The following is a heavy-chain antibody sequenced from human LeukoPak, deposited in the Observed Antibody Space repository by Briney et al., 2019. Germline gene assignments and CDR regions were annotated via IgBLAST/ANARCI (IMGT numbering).Heavy chain of an antibody. Sequence: SETLSLTCTVSGGSISSNSYYWGWIRQPPGKGLEWIGSIYYSGSTYYNPSLKSRVTISVDTSKNQFSLKLSSVTAADTAVYYCARTTVTRSGYYYYYYMDVRGKGATVTISS. CDR3: ARTTVTRSGYYYYYYMDV. CDR1: GGSISSNSYY. CDR2: IYYSGST. V-gene: IGHV4-39*07. D-gene: IGHD4-17*01. J-gene: IGHJ6*03.